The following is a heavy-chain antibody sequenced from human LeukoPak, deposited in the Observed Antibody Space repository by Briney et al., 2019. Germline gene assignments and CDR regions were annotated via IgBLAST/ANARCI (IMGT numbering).Heavy chain of an antibody. Sequence: ASVKVSCKASGYTFTGYYIHWVRQAPGQGLEWMGWINPNSGGANYAQKFQGRVTMTRDTSISTAYMELSRLTSDDTAVYYCAGAGIAAVLNCFDPWGQGTLVTVSS. CDR2: INPNSGGA. CDR1: GYTFTGYY. CDR3: AGAGIAAVLNCFDP. J-gene: IGHJ5*02. D-gene: IGHD6-13*01. V-gene: IGHV1-2*02.